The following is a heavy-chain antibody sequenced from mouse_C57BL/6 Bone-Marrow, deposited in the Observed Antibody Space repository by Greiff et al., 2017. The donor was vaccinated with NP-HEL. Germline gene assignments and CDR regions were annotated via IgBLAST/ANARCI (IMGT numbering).Heavy chain of an antibody. CDR1: GYTFTNYW. CDR3: ARRWFPWYFDV. CDR2: IYPGGGYT. D-gene: IGHD2-2*01. Sequence: QVQLQQSGAELVRPGTSVKMSCKASGYTFTNYWIGWAKQRPGHGLEWIGDIYPGGGYTNYNEKFKGKATLTADKSSSTAYMQFSSLTSEDSAIYYCARRWFPWYFDVWGTGTTVTVSS. V-gene: IGHV1-63*01. J-gene: IGHJ1*03.